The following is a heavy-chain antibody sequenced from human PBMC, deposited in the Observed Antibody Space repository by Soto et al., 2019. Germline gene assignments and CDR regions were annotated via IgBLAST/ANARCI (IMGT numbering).Heavy chain of an antibody. CDR1: GFTFDDNA. Sequence: EVQLVESGGRLVQPGRSLRLSCAASGFTFDDNAMHWVRQAPGKGLEWVSGISWNSGSIGYADSVKGRFTISRDNAKNSLYLQMNSLRAEDTALYYCAKDTKAYYGSGSYFDYWGQGTLVTVSS. V-gene: IGHV3-9*01. J-gene: IGHJ4*02. CDR3: AKDTKAYYGSGSYFDY. CDR2: ISWNSGSI. D-gene: IGHD3-10*01.